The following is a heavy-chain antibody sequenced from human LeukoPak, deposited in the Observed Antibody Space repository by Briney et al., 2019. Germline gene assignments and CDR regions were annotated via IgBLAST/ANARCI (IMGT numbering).Heavy chain of an antibody. CDR3: ARVSATMVRGVRVFDY. J-gene: IGHJ4*02. Sequence: SETLSLTCTVTGGSISSYYWSWIRQPPGKGLEWIGYIYYSGSTNYNPSLKSRVTISVDTSKNQFSLKLSSVTAADTAVYYCARVSATMVRGVRVFDYWGQGTLVTVSS. CDR2: IYYSGST. V-gene: IGHV4-59*01. D-gene: IGHD3-10*01. CDR1: GGSISSYY.